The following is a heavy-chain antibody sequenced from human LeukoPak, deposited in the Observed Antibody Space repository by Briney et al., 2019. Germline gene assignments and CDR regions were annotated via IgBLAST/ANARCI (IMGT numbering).Heavy chain of an antibody. CDR1: GFTFSSSW. D-gene: IGHD3-10*01. Sequence: PGGSLRLSCAASGFTFSSSWMHWVCQAPEKGLEWVADIKCDGSEKYYVDSVKGRLTISRDNAKNSLYLQVNSLRAEDMTVYYCARDSEGFDYWGQGTLVTVSS. CDR3: ARDSEGFDY. V-gene: IGHV3-52*01. J-gene: IGHJ4*02. CDR2: IKCDGSEK.